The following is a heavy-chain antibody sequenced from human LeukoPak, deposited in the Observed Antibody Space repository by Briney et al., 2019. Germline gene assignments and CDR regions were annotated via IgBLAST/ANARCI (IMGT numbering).Heavy chain of an antibody. D-gene: IGHD3-10*01. Sequence: PSETLSLTCTVSGGSISSHYWSWVRQPPGRGMEWIGYIYYNGRTDYNPSLKSRVTISIDTSNNQFSLKLNSVTAADTAVYYCAGDTGTVFDPWGQGTLVTVSS. CDR1: GGSISSHY. CDR3: AGDTGTVFDP. J-gene: IGHJ5*02. CDR2: IYYNGRT. V-gene: IGHV4-59*11.